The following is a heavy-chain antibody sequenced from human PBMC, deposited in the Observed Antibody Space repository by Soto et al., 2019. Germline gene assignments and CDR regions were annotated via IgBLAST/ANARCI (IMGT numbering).Heavy chain of an antibody. J-gene: IGHJ4*02. V-gene: IGHV3-23*01. D-gene: IGHD6-19*01. CDR2: ISGSGGST. CDR1: GGSISSGGYY. Sequence: ETLSLTCTVSGGSISSGGYYWSWNRQHPGKGLEWVSAISGSGGSTYYADSVKGRFTISRDNSKNTLYLQMNSLRAEDTAVYYCARRASGWFFDYWGQGTLVTVSS. CDR3: ARRASGWFFDY.